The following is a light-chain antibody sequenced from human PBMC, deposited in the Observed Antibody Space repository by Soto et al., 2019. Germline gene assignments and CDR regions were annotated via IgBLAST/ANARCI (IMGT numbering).Light chain of an antibody. CDR1: QNINNY. J-gene: IGKJ4*01. Sequence: DIQMTQFPSSLSASLGDRVTITCRASQNINNYLNWYQHKPGKAPKLLIYYTSTSRSGVPARFSGSGSGTEFTPSISSLQAEDFATYFCQESYSTPAVSFGGGTKVEIK. V-gene: IGKV1-39*01. CDR3: QESYSTPAVS. CDR2: YTS.